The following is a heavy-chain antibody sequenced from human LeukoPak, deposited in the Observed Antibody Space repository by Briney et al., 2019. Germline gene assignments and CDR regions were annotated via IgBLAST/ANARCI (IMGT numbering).Heavy chain of an antibody. CDR2: ISSSGSTI. CDR3: AKKRRGWELHDAFDI. V-gene: IGHV3-48*03. Sequence: GGSLRLSCAASRFTFSSYEMNWVRQAPGKGLEWVSYISSSGSTIYYADSVKGRFTISRDNAKNSLYLQMNSLRAEDTAVYYCAKKRRGWELHDAFDIWGQGTMVTVSS. D-gene: IGHD1-26*01. J-gene: IGHJ3*02. CDR1: RFTFSSYE.